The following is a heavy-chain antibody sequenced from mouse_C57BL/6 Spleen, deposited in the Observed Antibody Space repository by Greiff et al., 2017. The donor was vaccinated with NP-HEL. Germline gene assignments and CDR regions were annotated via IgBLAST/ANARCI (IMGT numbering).Heavy chain of an antibody. J-gene: IGHJ4*01. CDR3: ARDYYDYGMDY. D-gene: IGHD2-4*01. V-gene: IGHV1-64*01. CDR1: GYTFTSYW. Sequence: QVQLQQPGAELVKPGASVKLSCKASGYTFTSYWMHWVKQRPGQGLEWIGMIHPNSGSTNYNEKFKSKATLTVDKSSSTAYMQLSSLTSEDSAVYYCARDYYDYGMDYWGQGTSVTVSS. CDR2: IHPNSGST.